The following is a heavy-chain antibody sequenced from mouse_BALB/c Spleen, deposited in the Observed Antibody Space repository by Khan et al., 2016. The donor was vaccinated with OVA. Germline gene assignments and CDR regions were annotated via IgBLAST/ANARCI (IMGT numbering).Heavy chain of an antibody. Sequence: VQLKQSGAEFVKPGASVKLSCTASGFNIKDTYIHWVKQRPEQGLEWIGRIDPANGKTNFDPKFQGKATIPADTSSNTAYLHLSSLTSEDTVVYYCAHSLLLYAMDYWGQGTSVTVSS. D-gene: IGHD1-2*01. CDR3: AHSLLLYAMDY. CDR1: GFNIKDTY. CDR2: IDPANGKT. V-gene: IGHV14-3*02. J-gene: IGHJ4*01.